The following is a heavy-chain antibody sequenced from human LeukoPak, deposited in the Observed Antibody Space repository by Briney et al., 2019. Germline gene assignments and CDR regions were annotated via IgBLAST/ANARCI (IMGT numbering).Heavy chain of an antibody. CDR1: GFTFSSYW. CDR3: ARDADGPGSLIDY. CDR2: INNDGSGT. J-gene: IGHJ4*02. V-gene: IGHV3-74*01. D-gene: IGHD2-8*01. Sequence: PGGSLRLSCAASGFTFSSYWMQWVRHAPGKGLVWVSRINNDGSGTTYADSVKGRFTISRDNAKNTLFLQMSSLRAEDTAVYYCARDADGPGSLIDYWGQGALVTVSS.